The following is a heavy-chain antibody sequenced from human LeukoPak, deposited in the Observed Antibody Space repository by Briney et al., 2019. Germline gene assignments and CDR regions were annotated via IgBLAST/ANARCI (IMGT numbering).Heavy chain of an antibody. CDR1: GFTFSSYW. CDR2: IKQDGSEK. J-gene: IGHJ6*02. Sequence: GGSLRLSCAASGFTFSSYWMSGVRQAPGKGLEWVANIKQDGSEKYYVDSVKGRFTISRDNAKNSLYLQMNSLRAEDTAVYYCARDILTTKRLYYYYYGMDVWGQGTTVTVSS. V-gene: IGHV3-7*01. CDR3: ARDILTTKRLYYYYYGMDV. D-gene: IGHD3-9*01.